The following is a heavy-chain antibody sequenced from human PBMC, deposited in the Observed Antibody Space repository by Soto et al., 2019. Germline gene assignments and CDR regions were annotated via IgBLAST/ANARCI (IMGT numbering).Heavy chain of an antibody. CDR2: INHSGST. J-gene: IGHJ4*02. CDR3: ATSPLISSGYSAPRF. CDR1: GGSFSGYY. Sequence: SETLSLTCAVYGGSFSGYYWSWIRQPPGKGPEWIGEINHSGSTNYNPSLKSRVTISVDTSKNQFSLKLSSVTAADTAVYYCATSPLISSGYSAPRFWGQGTLVTVSS. D-gene: IGHD3-22*01. V-gene: IGHV4-34*01.